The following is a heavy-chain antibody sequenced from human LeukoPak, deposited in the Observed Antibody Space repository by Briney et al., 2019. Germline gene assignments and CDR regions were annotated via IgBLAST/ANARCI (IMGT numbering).Heavy chain of an antibody. CDR2: INGPNDNI. CDR3: ATSRVFDY. CDR1: GFNFGDYF. Sequence: GGSLRLSCAASGFNFGDYFMSWIRQAPGKGLEWVAFINGPNDNIRYADSVEGRFTISRDNVKNSLYLQMHSLRIEDTAVYYCATSRVFDYWGQGALVTVSS. V-gene: IGHV3-11*04. J-gene: IGHJ4*02.